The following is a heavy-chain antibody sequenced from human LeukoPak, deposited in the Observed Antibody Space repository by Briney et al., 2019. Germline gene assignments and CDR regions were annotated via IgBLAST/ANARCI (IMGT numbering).Heavy chain of an antibody. J-gene: IGHJ4*02. CDR3: ARGRGYDFWSGYYINY. V-gene: IGHV3-21*01. CDR1: GFTFNIYT. Sequence: GGSLRLSCAASGFTFNIYTMSWVRQAPGKGLEWVSSINDSGDVINYADSVKGRFTISRDNAKNSLYLQMNSLRAEDTAVYYCARGRGYDFWSGYYINYWGQGTLVTVSS. D-gene: IGHD3-3*01. CDR2: INDSGDVI.